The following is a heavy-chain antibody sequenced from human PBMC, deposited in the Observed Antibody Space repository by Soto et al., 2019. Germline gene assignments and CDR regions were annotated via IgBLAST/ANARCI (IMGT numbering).Heavy chain of an antibody. CDR3: ARRSSGWSPIIDYYYMDV. CDR1: GFTFSDYY. J-gene: IGHJ6*03. Sequence: QVQLVESGGGLVKPGGSLRLSCAASGFTFSDYYMSWIRQAPGQGLEWVSYISSSGSTIYYADSVKGRFTISRDNAKNSRYLQMNGRRAEDTAVYYCARRSSGWSPIIDYYYMDVWGKGTTVTVSS. CDR2: ISSSGSTI. V-gene: IGHV3-11*01. D-gene: IGHD6-19*01.